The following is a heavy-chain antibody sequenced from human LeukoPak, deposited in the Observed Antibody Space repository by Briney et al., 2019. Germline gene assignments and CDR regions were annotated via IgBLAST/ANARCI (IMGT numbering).Heavy chain of an antibody. CDR3: ARVPDCSSTSCYPYFDY. CDR2: IYYSGST. J-gene: IGHJ4*02. V-gene: IGHV4-59*01. D-gene: IGHD2-2*01. CDR1: GGSISSYY. Sequence: SETLSLTCTVSGGSISSYYWSWIRQPPGKGLEWIGYIYYSGSTNYNPSLKSRVTISVDTSKNQFSLKLSSVTAADTAVYYCARVPDCSSTSCYPYFDYWGQGTLVTVPS.